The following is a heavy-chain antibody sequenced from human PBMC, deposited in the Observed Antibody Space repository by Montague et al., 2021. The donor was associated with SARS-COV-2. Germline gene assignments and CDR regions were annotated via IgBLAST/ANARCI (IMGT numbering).Heavy chain of an antibody. D-gene: IGHD3-3*01. CDR1: GGSISSGSYY. CDR3: ARVSRGTIFGVVIRPYYYLDV. V-gene: IGHV4-61*02. CDR2: IYTSGST. J-gene: IGHJ6*03. Sequence: TLSLTCTVSGGSISSGSYYWSWIRQPAGKGLEWIGSIYTSGSTNYNPSLKSQATIPVDTPKNQFSLKQSFVTAADTAVYYCARVSRGTIFGVVIRPYYYLDVWGKGTTVTVSS.